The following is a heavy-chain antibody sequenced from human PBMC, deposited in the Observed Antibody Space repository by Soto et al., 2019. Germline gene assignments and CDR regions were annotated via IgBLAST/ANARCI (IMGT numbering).Heavy chain of an antibody. CDR3: ASNQLRGVAAAKTNYYYYYYMDV. CDR2: IIPILGIA. D-gene: IGHD6-13*01. V-gene: IGHV1-69*02. Sequence: SVKVSCKASGGTFSSYTISWVRQAPGQGLEWMGRIIPILGIANYAQKFQGRVTITADKSTSTAYMELSSLRSEDTAVYFCASNQLRGVAAAKTNYYYYYYMDVWGKGTTVTVSS. J-gene: IGHJ6*03. CDR1: GGTFSSYT.